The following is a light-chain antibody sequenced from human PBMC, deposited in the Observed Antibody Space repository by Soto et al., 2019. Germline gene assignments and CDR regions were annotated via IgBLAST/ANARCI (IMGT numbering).Light chain of an antibody. CDR2: AAS. V-gene: IGKV1-8*01. CDR3: QQYYSYPVT. CDR1: QGISSY. J-gene: IGKJ1*01. Sequence: IRMTQSPSSFSASTGDRVTITCRASQGISSYLAWYQQKPGKAPKLLIYAASTLQSGVPSRFSGSGSGTDFTLTISCLQSEDFATYYCQQYYSYPVTFGQGTKVEIK.